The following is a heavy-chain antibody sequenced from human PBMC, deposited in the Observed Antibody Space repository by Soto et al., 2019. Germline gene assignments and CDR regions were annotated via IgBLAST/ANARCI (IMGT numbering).Heavy chain of an antibody. CDR1: GYSFNSYW. D-gene: IGHD2-2*01. CDR3: ARHEQVGTDFYYYGLHV. Sequence: PVESLKIYCKGSGYSFNSYWIAWVRQMPWKGLEWMGIIYPGDSNIRYSPSFQGQVTISADKSISTAYLQWSSLKASDTAMYYCARHEQVGTDFYYYGLHVWGQGTTVTVSS. CDR2: IYPGDSNI. V-gene: IGHV5-51*01. J-gene: IGHJ6*02.